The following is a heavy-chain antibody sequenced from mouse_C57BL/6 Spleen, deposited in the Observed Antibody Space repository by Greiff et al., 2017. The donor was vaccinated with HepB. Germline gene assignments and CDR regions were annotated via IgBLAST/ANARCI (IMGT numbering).Heavy chain of an antibody. CDR2: IYPGSGST. D-gene: IGHD1-1*01. J-gene: IGHJ2*01. Sequence: VQLQQSGAELVKPGASVKMSCKASGYTFTSYWITWVKQRPGQGLEWIGDIYPGSGSTNYNEKFKSKATLTVDTSSSTAYMQLSSLTSEDSAVYYCARGGLRRRGFDYWGQGTTLTVSS. CDR1: GYTFTSYW. V-gene: IGHV1-55*01. CDR3: ARGGLRRRGFDY.